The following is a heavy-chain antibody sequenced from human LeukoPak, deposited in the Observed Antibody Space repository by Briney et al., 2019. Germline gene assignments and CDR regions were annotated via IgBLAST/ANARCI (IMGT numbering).Heavy chain of an antibody. V-gene: IGHV3-48*01. D-gene: IGHD1-26*01. CDR1: EFPFSSYS. CDR2: ISSSSSTI. Sequence: QPGGSLRLSCEASEFPFSSYSMNWVRQAPGKGLEWVSYISSSSSTIYYAESVKGRFTISRDNAKNSLYLQMNSLRVEDTAVYYCARSRGNSGSYPLDYWGQGTLVTVSS. J-gene: IGHJ4*02. CDR3: ARSRGNSGSYPLDY.